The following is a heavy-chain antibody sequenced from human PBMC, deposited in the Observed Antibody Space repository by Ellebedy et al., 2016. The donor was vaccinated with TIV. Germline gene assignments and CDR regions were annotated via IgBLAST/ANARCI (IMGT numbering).Heavy chain of an antibody. CDR1: GFTFSSYS. J-gene: IGHJ4*02. V-gene: IGHV3-21*01. CDR2: ISSSSSYI. CDR3: AREGGYSGYENFDY. Sequence: GESLKISCAASGFTFSSYSMNWVRQAPGQGLEWVSSISSSSSYIYYADSVKGRFTISRDNAKNSLYLQMNSLRAEETAVYYCAREGGYSGYENFDYWGQGTLVTVSS. D-gene: IGHD5-12*01.